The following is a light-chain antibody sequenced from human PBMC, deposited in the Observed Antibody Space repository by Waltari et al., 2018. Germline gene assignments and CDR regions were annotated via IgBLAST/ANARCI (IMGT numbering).Light chain of an antibody. CDR3: HVWHAHFDPGV. CDR2: YDS. CDR1: NIGSYS. J-gene: IGLJ1*01. Sequence: SYVLTQPPSVSVAPGETASITCGGDNIGSYSVHWYQQKPGPAPRLIIFYDSDRPSGIPARFSGSNSGNTATLTITSVEAGDAARYYCHVWHAHFDPGVFGTGTEVTVL. V-gene: IGLV3-21*04.